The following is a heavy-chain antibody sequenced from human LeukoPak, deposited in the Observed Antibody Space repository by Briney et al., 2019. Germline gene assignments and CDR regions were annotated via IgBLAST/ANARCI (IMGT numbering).Heavy chain of an antibody. D-gene: IGHD5-24*01. Sequence: GGSLRLSCAASGFTFSSYWMGWVRQAPGKGLEWVANIKQDGSEKYYVDSVKGRFTISRDNAKNSLYLQMNSLRAEDTALYYCAKDRSIEMATTGIDYWGQGTLVTVSS. J-gene: IGHJ4*02. CDR2: IKQDGSEK. V-gene: IGHV3-7*03. CDR1: GFTFSSYW. CDR3: AKDRSIEMATTGIDY.